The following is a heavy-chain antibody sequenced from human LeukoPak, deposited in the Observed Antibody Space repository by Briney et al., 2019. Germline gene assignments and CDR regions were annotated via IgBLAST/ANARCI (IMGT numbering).Heavy chain of an antibody. CDR1: GFTFSSYS. Sequence: PGGSLRLSCAASGFTFSSYSMNWVRQAPGKGLEWVSSISSSSSYIYYADSVKGRFTISRDNAKNSLYLQMDSLRAEDTAVYYCAREKVATASAFDIWGQGTMVTVSS. CDR2: ISSSSSYI. V-gene: IGHV3-21*01. D-gene: IGHD4-23*01. J-gene: IGHJ3*02. CDR3: AREKVATASAFDI.